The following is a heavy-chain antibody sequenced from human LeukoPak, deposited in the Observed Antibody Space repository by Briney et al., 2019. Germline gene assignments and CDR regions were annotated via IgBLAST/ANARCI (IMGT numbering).Heavy chain of an antibody. CDR2: IYNSGTT. D-gene: IGHD3-10*01. J-gene: IGHJ4*02. V-gene: IGHV3-53*01. CDR1: GFTVSSTY. Sequence: PGGSLRLSCAASGFTVSSTYMSWVRQAPGQGLEWVSLIYNSGTTFYADSVQGRFTISRDNSKNTLYLQMNSLRAEDTAIYYCARDSSSFPNYFDFWCQGTLVTVS. CDR3: ARDSSSFPNYFDF.